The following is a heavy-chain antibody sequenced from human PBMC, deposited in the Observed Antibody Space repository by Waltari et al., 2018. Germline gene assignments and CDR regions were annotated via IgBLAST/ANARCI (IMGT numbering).Heavy chain of an antibody. CDR1: GFTFSTYN. CDR3: ARQRVNAGRDY. V-gene: IGHV3-21*02. Sequence: EVQLVESGGGLVKPGGSLRLSCAASGFTFSTYNMNWVRQAPGKGLEWVSSISSGSGDIYYAESVRGRFTISRDNAKNQLFLQMTSLRVDDTAVYYCARQRVNAGRDYWGQGTLVTVSS. CDR2: ISSGSGDI. J-gene: IGHJ4*02.